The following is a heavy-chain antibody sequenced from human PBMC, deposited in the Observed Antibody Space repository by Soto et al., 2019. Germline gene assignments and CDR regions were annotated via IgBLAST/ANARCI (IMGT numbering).Heavy chain of an antibody. Sequence: EVQLLESGGDVVRPGGSLRLSCAASGFTFSSYAMGWVRQAPGKGLEWVAGVSRAGTYTFYADSVRGRFSIPRDNSRDIVDLYMNALRGDDTAVYFCVKYTVTEDLGESWGTGTLLSLSS. V-gene: IGHV3-23*01. J-gene: IGHJ5*02. D-gene: IGHD3-16*01. CDR2: VSRAGTYT. CDR1: GFTFSSYA. CDR3: VKYTVTEDLGES.